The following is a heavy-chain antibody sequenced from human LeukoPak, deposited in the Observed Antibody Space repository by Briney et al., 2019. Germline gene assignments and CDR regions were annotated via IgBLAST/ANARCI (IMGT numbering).Heavy chain of an antibody. J-gene: IGHJ4*02. D-gene: IGHD6-6*01. CDR1: GFTFDDYA. CDR3: AKGRSRAAHNYY. CDR2: ISWKSGRI. V-gene: IGHV3-9*01. Sequence: PGRSLRLSCAPSGFTFDDYAVHSVRPAPGEGLEWGSGISWKSGRIGYADSVKGRFPISRDTANASLYLQMNSLRAEDTAWYYCAKGRSRAAHNYYWGQGTPVTVSS.